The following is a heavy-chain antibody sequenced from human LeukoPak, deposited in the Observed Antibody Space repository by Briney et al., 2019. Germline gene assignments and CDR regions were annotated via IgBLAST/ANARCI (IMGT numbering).Heavy chain of an antibody. Sequence: GASVKVSCKVSGYTLTELSMHWVRQAPGKGLEWMGGFDPEDGETIYAQKFQGRVTMTEDTSTDTAYMELSSLRSEDTAVYYCAGRPDTAIVPIFDYWGQGTLVTVSS. J-gene: IGHJ4*02. CDR2: FDPEDGET. CDR1: GYTLTELS. D-gene: IGHD5-18*01. V-gene: IGHV1-24*01. CDR3: AGRPDTAIVPIFDY.